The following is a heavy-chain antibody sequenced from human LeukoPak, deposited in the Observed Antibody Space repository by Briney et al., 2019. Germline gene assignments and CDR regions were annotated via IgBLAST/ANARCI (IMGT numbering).Heavy chain of an antibody. V-gene: IGHV4-34*01. J-gene: IGHJ5*02. CDR2: INHSEST. Sequence: SETLSLTCAVYDGSFSGYYWSWIRQPPGKGLEWIGEINHSESTDYNPSLKSRVTISVDTSKNQFSLKLPSVAAADTAVYYCARLRSRRFDPWGQGTLVTVSS. CDR3: ARLRSRRFDP. CDR1: DGSFSGYY.